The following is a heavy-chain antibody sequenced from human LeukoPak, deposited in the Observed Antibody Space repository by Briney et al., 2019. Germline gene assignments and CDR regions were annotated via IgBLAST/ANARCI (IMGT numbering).Heavy chain of an antibody. D-gene: IGHD6-19*01. CDR1: GGTFSSYA. V-gene: IGHV1-69*13. CDR2: IIPIFGTA. Sequence: ASGKVSCKASGGTFSSYAISWVRQAPGQGLEWMGGIIPIFGTANYAQKFQGRVTITADESTSTAYMELSSLRSEDTAVYYCARDLFSGGYSSGWYGNDAFDIWGQGTMVTVSS. CDR3: ARDLFSGGYSSGWYGNDAFDI. J-gene: IGHJ3*02.